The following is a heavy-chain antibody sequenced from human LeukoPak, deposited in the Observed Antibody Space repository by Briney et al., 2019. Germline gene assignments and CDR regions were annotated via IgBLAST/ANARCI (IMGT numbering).Heavy chain of an antibody. D-gene: IGHD2-2*02. CDR3: ARVVLVSCSSTSCYTAPDY. J-gene: IGHJ4*02. CDR1: GFTFSDYY. CDR2: ISSSGSTI. V-gene: IGHV3-11*01. Sequence: GGSLRLSCAASGFTFSDYYMSWIRQAPGKGLEWVSYISSSGSTIYYADSVKGRFTISRDNAKNSLYLQMNSLRAEDTAVYYCARVVLVSCSSTSCYTAPDYWGQGTLVTVSS.